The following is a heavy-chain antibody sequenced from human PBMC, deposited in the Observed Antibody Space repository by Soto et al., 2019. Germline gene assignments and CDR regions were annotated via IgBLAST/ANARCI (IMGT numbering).Heavy chain of an antibody. D-gene: IGHD1-26*01. V-gene: IGHV5-51*01. CDR3: ARYSGSYWHYLDF. J-gene: IGHJ4*02. Sequence: PCQSMKIPSKGSGDSIASHWGAWVSQKPEKGLERIGTIYPGDSDTKYSSAVRGHVTNAADTSVSTAYLQWRSLEATDSAIYYCARYSGSYWHYLDFWGQGTLVTVSS. CDR2: IYPGDSDT. CDR1: GDSIASHW.